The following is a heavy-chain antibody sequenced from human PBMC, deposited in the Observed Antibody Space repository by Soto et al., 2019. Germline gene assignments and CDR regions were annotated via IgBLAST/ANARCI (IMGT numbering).Heavy chain of an antibody. J-gene: IGHJ5*02. V-gene: IGHV4-31*03. CDR1: GGSISSGGYY. Sequence: PSETLSHTCTVSGGSISSGGYYWSWIRQHPGKGLEWIGYIYYSGSTYYNPSLKSRVTISVDTSKNQFSLKLSSVTAADTAVYYCAMTRNDDYGDYRTPGRFDPWGQGTLVTVSS. CDR2: IYYSGST. CDR3: AMTRNDDYGDYRTPGRFDP. D-gene: IGHD4-17*01.